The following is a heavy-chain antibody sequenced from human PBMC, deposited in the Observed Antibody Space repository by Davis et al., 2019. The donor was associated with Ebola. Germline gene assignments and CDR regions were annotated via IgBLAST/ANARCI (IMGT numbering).Heavy chain of an antibody. CDR3: AKEEGYCSGGSCYSLYYYYYGMDV. J-gene: IGHJ6*02. CDR1: GFTFSSYW. V-gene: IGHV3-23*01. CDR2: ISGSGGST. D-gene: IGHD2-15*01. Sequence: GESLKISCAASGFTFSSYWMSWVRQAPGKGLEWVSAISGSGGSTYYADSVKGRFTISRDNSKNTLYLQMNSLRAEDTAVYYCAKEEGYCSGGSCYSLYYYYYGMDVWGQGTTVTVSS.